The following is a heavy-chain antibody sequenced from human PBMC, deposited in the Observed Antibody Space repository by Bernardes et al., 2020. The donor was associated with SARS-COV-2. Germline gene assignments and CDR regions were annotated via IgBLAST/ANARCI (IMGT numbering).Heavy chain of an antibody. CDR1: GFTFSSYS. D-gene: IGHD6-13*01. Sequence: GWSLSLSCAASGFTFSSYSMNWVRQAPGQGLEWVSSISSSSSYIYYADSVKGRFTISRDNAKNSLYLQMNSLRAEDTAVYYCARDSSSWYYWGQGTLVTVSS. J-gene: IGHJ4*02. V-gene: IGHV3-21*01. CDR2: ISSSSSYI. CDR3: ARDSSSWYY.